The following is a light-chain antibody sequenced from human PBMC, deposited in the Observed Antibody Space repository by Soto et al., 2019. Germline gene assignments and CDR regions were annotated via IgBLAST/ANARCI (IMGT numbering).Light chain of an antibody. V-gene: IGLV2-11*01. CDR1: SSDVGGYNY. CDR3: CSYAGSYTLL. J-gene: IGLJ2*01. CDR2: DVS. Sequence: QSALTQPRSVSGSPGQSVTISCTRTSSDVGGYNYVSWYQQHPGKAPKLMIYDVSKRPSGVPDRFSGSKSGNTASLTISGLQAEDEADYYCCSYAGSYTLLFGGGTKLTVL.